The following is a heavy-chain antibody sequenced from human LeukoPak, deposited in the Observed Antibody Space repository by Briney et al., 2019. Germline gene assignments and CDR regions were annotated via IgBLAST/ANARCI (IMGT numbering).Heavy chain of an antibody. D-gene: IGHD2/OR15-2a*01. J-gene: IGHJ4*02. Sequence: PGGSLRLSCATSGFTFSSYGMHWVRQAPGKGLEWVAFTRYDGSVKFYADSVKGRFTISRDNSKNTLYLQINSLRAEDTAMYYCAKAPHSTEYYFGYWGQGTLVTVSS. CDR2: TRYDGSVK. V-gene: IGHV3-30*02. CDR1: GFTFSSYG. CDR3: AKAPHSTEYYFGY.